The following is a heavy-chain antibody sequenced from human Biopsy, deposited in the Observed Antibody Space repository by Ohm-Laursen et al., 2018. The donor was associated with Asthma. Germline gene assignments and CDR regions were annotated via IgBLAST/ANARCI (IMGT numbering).Heavy chain of an antibody. D-gene: IGHD7-27*01. CDR2: INPNNGGT. CDR1: GYTFIGYH. Sequence: ASVKVSCKTSGYTFIGYHIHWVRQAPGQGLEWMGRINPNNGGTNYAQKFQGRVTMTSDTSTSTAYMELSRLRSDDTALYYCARGQKSPGDRWFGPWGQGTLVTVSS. CDR3: ARGQKSPGDRWFGP. J-gene: IGHJ5*02. V-gene: IGHV1-2*06.